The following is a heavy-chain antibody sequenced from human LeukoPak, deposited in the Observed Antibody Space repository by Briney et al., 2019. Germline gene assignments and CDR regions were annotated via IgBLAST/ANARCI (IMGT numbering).Heavy chain of an antibody. J-gene: IGHJ4*02. CDR2: ISYDGSNK. CDR1: GFTFSSYA. D-gene: IGHD6-6*01. CDR3: ARENRIAAPYYFDY. V-gene: IGHV3-30-3*01. Sequence: GGSLRLSCAASGFTFSSYAMHWVRQAPGKGLEWVAVISYDGSNKYYADSVKGRFTISRDNSKNTLYLQMNSLRAEDTAVYYCARENRIAAPYYFDYWGQGTLVTVSS.